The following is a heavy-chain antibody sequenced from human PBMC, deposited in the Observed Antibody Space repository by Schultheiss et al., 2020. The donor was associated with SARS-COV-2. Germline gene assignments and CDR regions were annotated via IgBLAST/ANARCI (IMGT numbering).Heavy chain of an antibody. CDR3: ARDSDYGDYVIDY. Sequence: GGSLRLSCAASGFSFSSYSMNWVRQAPGKGLEWVSYISSSGSTIYYADSVEGRFTISRDNSKNTLYLQMNSLRVEDTAVYYCARDSDYGDYVIDYWGQGTLVTVSS. CDR1: GFSFSSYS. V-gene: IGHV3-48*01. CDR2: ISSSGSTI. D-gene: IGHD4-17*01. J-gene: IGHJ4*02.